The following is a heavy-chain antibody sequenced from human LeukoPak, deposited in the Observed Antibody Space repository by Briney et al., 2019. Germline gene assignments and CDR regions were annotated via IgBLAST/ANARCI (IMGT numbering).Heavy chain of an antibody. Sequence: SETLSLTCTVSGGSISSYYWSWIRQPAGKGLEWIGRIYTSGSTNYSPSLKSRVTVSVDTSKNQFSLKLSSVTAADTAVYYCARFPGGAEYRHYYYMDVWGTGTTVTVSS. J-gene: IGHJ6*03. CDR2: IYTSGST. CDR1: GGSISSYY. CDR3: ARFPGGAEYRHYYYMDV. D-gene: IGHD1-14*01. V-gene: IGHV4-4*07.